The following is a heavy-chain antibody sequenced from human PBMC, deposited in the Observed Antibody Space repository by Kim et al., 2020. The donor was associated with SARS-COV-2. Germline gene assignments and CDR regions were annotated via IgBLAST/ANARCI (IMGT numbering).Heavy chain of an antibody. J-gene: IGHJ4*02. V-gene: IGHV1-3*01. Sequence: ASVKVSCKASGYTFTNYAINWVRQAPGQRLEWMGWINAGNGNTKYSQKFQGRVTITRDTSASTAYMELSSLRSEDTAVYYCARDAHYFWRGYPPFDCWGQ. CDR2: INAGNGNT. CDR3: ARDAHYFWRGYPPFDC. D-gene: IGHD3-3*01. CDR1: GYTFTNYA.